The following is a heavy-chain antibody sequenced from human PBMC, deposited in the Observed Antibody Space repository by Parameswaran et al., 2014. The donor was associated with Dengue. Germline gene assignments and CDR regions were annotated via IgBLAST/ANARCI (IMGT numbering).Heavy chain of an antibody. Sequence: VRQMPGKGLEYLGIINPDNSDTTYNPSFQGHVTMSADKSLSTAYLQWSSLGASDTAMYYCARHPLSSSCTSRSCSYGTWFDPWGQGTLVTVSS. J-gene: IGHJ5*02. V-gene: IGHV5-51*01. CDR2: INPDNSDT. D-gene: IGHD3-3*01. CDR3: ARHPLSSSCTSRSCSYGTWFDP.